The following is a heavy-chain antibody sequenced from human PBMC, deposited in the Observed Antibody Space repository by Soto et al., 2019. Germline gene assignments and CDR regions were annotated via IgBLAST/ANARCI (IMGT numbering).Heavy chain of an antibody. CDR2: IYHSGST. J-gene: IGHJ6*02. CDR3: ARGAGTDAGMDV. V-gene: IGHV4-38-2*01. CDR1: GYSISSGYY. D-gene: IGHD6-13*01. Sequence: SETLSLTCAVSGYSISSGYYWGWIRQPPGKGLEWIGSIYHSGSTYYNPSLKSRVTISVDTSKNQFSLKLSSVTAADTAVYYCARGAGTDAGMDVWGQGTTVTVSS.